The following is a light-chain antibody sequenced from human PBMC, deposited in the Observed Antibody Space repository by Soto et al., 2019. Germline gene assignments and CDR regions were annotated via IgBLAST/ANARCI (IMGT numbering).Light chain of an antibody. V-gene: IGKV3-20*01. CDR3: QQYGSSPRT. J-gene: IGKJ1*01. CDR1: QSLSSSQ. CDR2: DAS. Sequence: EIVLTQSPGTLSLSPGEIATLSFRASQSLSSSQLAWYQQKPGQAPRLLIHDASSRATGISDRFTGSGSGTDFTLTITTLEPEDFAVYYCQQYGSSPRTFGLGTKVDIK.